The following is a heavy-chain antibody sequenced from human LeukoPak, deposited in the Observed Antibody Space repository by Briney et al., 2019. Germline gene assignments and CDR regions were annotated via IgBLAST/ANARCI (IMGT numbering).Heavy chain of an antibody. D-gene: IGHD6-13*01. CDR1: GYTFTGYY. CDR3: ARGGRYSSSWYYPYYYYYYMDV. J-gene: IGHJ6*03. CDR2: MNPNSGNT. V-gene: IGHV1-8*03. Sequence: ASVKVSCKASGYTFTGYYMHWVRQAPGQGLEWMGWMNPNSGNTGYAQKFQGRVTITRNTSISTAYMELSSLRSEDTAVYYCARGGRYSSSWYYPYYYYYYMDVWGKGTTVTVSS.